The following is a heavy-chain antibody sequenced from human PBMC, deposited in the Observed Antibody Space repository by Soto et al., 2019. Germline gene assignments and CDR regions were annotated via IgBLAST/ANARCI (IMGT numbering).Heavy chain of an antibody. Sequence: GGSLRLSCAASGFTFSSYAMSWVRQAPGKGLEWVSAISGSGGSTYYADSVKGRFTISRDNSKNTLYLQMNSLRAEDTAVYYCAKDPIRDLPYYYGSGSYYYFDYWGQGTLVTVSS. J-gene: IGHJ4*02. D-gene: IGHD3-10*01. CDR2: ISGSGGST. CDR1: GFTFSSYA. CDR3: AKDPIRDLPYYYGSGSYYYFDY. V-gene: IGHV3-23*01.